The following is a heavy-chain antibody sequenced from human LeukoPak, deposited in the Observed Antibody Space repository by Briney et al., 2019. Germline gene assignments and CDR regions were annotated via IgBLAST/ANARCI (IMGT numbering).Heavy chain of an antibody. Sequence: PGGSLRLSCAASGFTFSSYGMHWVRQAPGKGLEWVAVISYDGSNKYYADSVKGRFTISRDNSKNTLYLQMNSLRAEDTAVYYCAKERPGPWLQGIDYWGQGTLVTVSS. J-gene: IGHJ4*02. CDR2: ISYDGSNK. V-gene: IGHV3-30*18. CDR1: GFTFSSYG. D-gene: IGHD5-24*01. CDR3: AKERPGPWLQGIDY.